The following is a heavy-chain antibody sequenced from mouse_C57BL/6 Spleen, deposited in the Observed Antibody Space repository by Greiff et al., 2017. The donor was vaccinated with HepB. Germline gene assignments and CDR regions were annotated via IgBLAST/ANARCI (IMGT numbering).Heavy chain of an antibody. J-gene: IGHJ2*01. CDR1: GYTFTDYY. CDR3: ARLGREGFDY. V-gene: IGHV1-26*01. CDR2: INPNNGGT. Sequence: VQLQQSGPELVKPGASVKISCKASGYTFTDYYMNWVKQSHGKSLEWIGDINPNNGGTSYNQKFKGKATLTVDKSSSTAYMELRSLTSEDSAVYYCARLGREGFDYWGQGTTLTVSS. D-gene: IGHD4-1*01.